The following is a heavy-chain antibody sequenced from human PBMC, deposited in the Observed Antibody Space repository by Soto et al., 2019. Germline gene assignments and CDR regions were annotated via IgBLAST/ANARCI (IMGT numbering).Heavy chain of an antibody. CDR2: VFGNGAGTP. J-gene: IGHJ4*02. D-gene: IGHD2-15*01. V-gene: IGHV4-4*07. CDR1: GGSFTGDY. Sequence: PSETLSLTCSVSGGSFTGDYWSWIRQPAGKGLQWIGRVFGNGAGTPIYNSLLKSRARMSADPSKRQFSLTLTSVTAADTAVYYCARDLPPYGGRRSPPTGAFEDWDQGIMVTVSS. CDR3: ARDLPPYGGRRSPPTGAFED.